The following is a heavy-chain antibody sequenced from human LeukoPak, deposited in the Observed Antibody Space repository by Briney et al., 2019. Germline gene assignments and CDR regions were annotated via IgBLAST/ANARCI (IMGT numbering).Heavy chain of an antibody. CDR1: GFTFSGYA. Sequence: PGRSLRLSCAASGFTFSGYAMHWVRQAPGKGLEWVAVISSDGSNKYYADSVKGRFTISRDNSKNTLYLQMNSLRDEDTAMYYCARNHYDSSGYYFPLGYWGQGTLVTVSS. CDR2: ISSDGSNK. V-gene: IGHV3-30*04. D-gene: IGHD3-22*01. J-gene: IGHJ4*02. CDR3: ARNHYDSSGYYFPLGY.